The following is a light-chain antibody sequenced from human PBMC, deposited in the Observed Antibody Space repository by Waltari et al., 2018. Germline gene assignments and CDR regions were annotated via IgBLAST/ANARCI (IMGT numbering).Light chain of an antibody. CDR3: GTWDSNLSAWV. Sequence: QSVLTQPPSVSAAPGQTVTIPCSGSRPPIGRHYVPWYQPFPCPAPQLPLYPTYNRPSGMPDRFSGSKSGTSVTLGISGLQTGDEADYYCGTWDSNLSAWVFGEGTRLTVL. CDR1: RPPIGRHY. J-gene: IGLJ3*02. CDR2: PTY. V-gene: IGLV1-51*01.